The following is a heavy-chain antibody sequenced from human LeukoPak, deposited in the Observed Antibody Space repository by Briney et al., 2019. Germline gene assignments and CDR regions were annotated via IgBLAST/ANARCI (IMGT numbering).Heavy chain of an antibody. Sequence: GGSLRLSCAASGFNFNTFWMTWVRQAPGKGLEWVAVILSDGSKEFYTDSVKGRFTISRDNSKNTLYLQMNSLRAEDTAVYYCAKDEPRYSSGWYRVDYWGQGTLVTVSS. D-gene: IGHD6-19*01. CDR3: AKDEPRYSSGWYRVDY. CDR2: ILSDGSKE. CDR1: GFNFNTFW. V-gene: IGHV3-30*18. J-gene: IGHJ4*02.